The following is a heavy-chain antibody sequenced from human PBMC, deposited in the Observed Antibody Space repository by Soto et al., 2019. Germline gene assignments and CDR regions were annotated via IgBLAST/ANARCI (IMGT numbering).Heavy chain of an antibody. J-gene: IGHJ3*02. CDR1: GGSISSGGYS. V-gene: IGHV4-30-2*01. CDR2: IYHSGST. D-gene: IGHD3-22*01. Sequence: TLSLTCAVSGGSISSGGYSWSWIRQPPGKGLEWIGYIYHSGSTYYNPSLKSRVTISVDRSKNQFSLKLSSVTAADTAVYYCARVSSNFYYDSSGAGAFDISGQGTMVTVSS. CDR3: ARVSSNFYYDSSGAGAFDI.